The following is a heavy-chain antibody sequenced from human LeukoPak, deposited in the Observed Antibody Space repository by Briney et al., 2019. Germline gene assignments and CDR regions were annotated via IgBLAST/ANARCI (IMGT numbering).Heavy chain of an antibody. V-gene: IGHV3-66*01. CDR3: ARSRHEALDY. CDR1: GFTFSSYS. CDR2: IYSGGST. Sequence: NPGGSLRLSCAASGFTFSSYSMNWVRQAPGKGLEWVSVIYSGGSTYYADSVKGRFTISRDNSKNTLYLQMNSLRAEDTAVYYCARSRHEALDYWGQGTLVTVSS. J-gene: IGHJ4*02. D-gene: IGHD2-2*01.